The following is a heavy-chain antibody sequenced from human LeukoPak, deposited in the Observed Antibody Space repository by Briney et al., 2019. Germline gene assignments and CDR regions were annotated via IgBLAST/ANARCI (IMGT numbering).Heavy chain of an antibody. D-gene: IGHD3-3*01. J-gene: IGHJ3*02. CDR3: ARDRPSITIFGVMHAFDI. CDR2: FYYSGST. Sequence: PSETLSLTCTVSGGSITNYYWSWVRQPPGKGREWMGYFYYSGSTNYNPSLKSRVTISVDTSKNQFSLKLSSVTAADTAVFYCARDRPSITIFGVMHAFDIWGQGTMVTVSS. V-gene: IGHV4-59*01. CDR1: GGSITNYY.